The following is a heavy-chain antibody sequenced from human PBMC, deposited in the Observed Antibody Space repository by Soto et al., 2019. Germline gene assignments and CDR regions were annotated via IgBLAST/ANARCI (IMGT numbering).Heavy chain of an antibody. D-gene: IGHD2-15*01. CDR2: IYSGGTT. Sequence: EVQLVESGGGLIQPGGSLRLSCAVSGFTVSSNYMSWVRQAPGKGLEWVSAIYSGGTTYYADSVKGRFTISRDNSENTLYLQMNSLRAEHTAVYYCARDSCVGFDYWGQGTLVTVSS. CDR1: GFTVSSNY. V-gene: IGHV3-53*01. J-gene: IGHJ4*02. CDR3: ARDSCVGFDY.